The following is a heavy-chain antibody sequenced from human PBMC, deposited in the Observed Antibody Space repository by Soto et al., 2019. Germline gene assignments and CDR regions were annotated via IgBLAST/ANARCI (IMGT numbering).Heavy chain of an antibody. J-gene: IGHJ4*02. CDR2: IYPGDYDT. CDR1: GYTFNEYW. D-gene: IGHD1-20*01. CDR3: GRTISGISQPYHFDY. Sequence: PXESLTICFRGSGYTFNEYWIGLVRQMPGKGLEWMGIIYPGDYDTRYSPSFQGQVTISVDRSITTAYLQWNNLKASDTAMHYCGRTISGISQPYHFDYWGPGTLVTVYS. V-gene: IGHV5-51*01.